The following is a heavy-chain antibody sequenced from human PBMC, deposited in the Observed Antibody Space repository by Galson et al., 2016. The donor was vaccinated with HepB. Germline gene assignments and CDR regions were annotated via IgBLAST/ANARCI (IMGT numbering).Heavy chain of an antibody. V-gene: IGHV1-18*01. D-gene: IGHD1-26*01. J-gene: IGHJ4*02. CDR3: AAHSGTNSWGRKALDY. Sequence: SVKVSCKAYGNYFTTYGFTWVRQAPGQGLERTGWIGAYNGNTHSAQKFQDRVTLTRNTFTTTVYLELRSLRLDDTAVYYCAAHSGTNSWGRKALDYWGQGTLITVSS. CDR2: IGAYNGNT. CDR1: GNYFTTYG.